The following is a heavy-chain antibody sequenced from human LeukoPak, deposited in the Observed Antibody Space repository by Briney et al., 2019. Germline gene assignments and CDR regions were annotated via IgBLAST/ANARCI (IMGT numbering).Heavy chain of an antibody. D-gene: IGHD5-18*01. V-gene: IGHV3-30*02. CDR3: AKPCGYSYGLGALDI. Sequence: PGSSLRLSCAASGFPFSGSGMHWVRQAPGKGLEWVAVIRYDGSNKYYADSVKGRFTISRDNSKNTLYLQMNSLRAEDTAVYYCAKPCGYSYGLGALDIGGQGTMVTVSS. CDR1: GFPFSGSG. J-gene: IGHJ3*02. CDR2: IRYDGSNK.